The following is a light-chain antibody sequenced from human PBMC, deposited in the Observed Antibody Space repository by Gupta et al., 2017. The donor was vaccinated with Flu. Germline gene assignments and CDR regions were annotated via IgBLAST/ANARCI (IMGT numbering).Light chain of an antibody. CDR1: QVIRDD. CDR2: AAS. Sequence: GDRVTITCRASQVIRDDLGWYQQKPGKAPKVLIFAASSLQSGVPSRFSGSGSGTDFTLTINSLQPEDFATYYCLQDYNYPRTFGQGTKVEIK. J-gene: IGKJ1*01. V-gene: IGKV1-6*01. CDR3: LQDYNYPRT.